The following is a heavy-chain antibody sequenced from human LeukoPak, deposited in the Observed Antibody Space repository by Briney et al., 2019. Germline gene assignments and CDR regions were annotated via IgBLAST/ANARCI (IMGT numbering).Heavy chain of an antibody. D-gene: IGHD5-12*01. Sequence: GGSLRLSCAASGFTFSSYAMSWVRQAPGKGLEWVPAISGSGGSTYYADSVKGRFTISRDNSKNTLYLQMNSLRAEDTAVYYCAKGGGYDYDAFDIWGQGTMVTVSS. J-gene: IGHJ3*02. CDR3: AKGGGYDYDAFDI. CDR1: GFTFSSYA. CDR2: ISGSGGST. V-gene: IGHV3-23*01.